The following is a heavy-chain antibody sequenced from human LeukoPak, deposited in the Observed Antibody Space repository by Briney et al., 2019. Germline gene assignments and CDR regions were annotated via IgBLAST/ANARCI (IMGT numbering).Heavy chain of an antibody. CDR1: GFTFSSYW. CDR2: INSDGSST. J-gene: IGHJ4*02. D-gene: IGHD3-3*01. CDR3: AAITIFGVEPFDY. Sequence: QSGGSLRLSCAASGFTFSSYWMHWVRQAPGKGLVWVSRINSDGSSTSYADSVKGRFTIPRDNAKNTLYLQMNSLRAEDTAVYYCAAITIFGVEPFDYWGQGTLVTVSS. V-gene: IGHV3-74*01.